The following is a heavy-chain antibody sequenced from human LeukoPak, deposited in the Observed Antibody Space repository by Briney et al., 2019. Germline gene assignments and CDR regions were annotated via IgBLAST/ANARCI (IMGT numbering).Heavy chain of an antibody. J-gene: IGHJ4*02. CDR1: GFTSSDYY. CDR3: ARPAYCGNNCYYFPDY. CDR2: IGADGTG. V-gene: IGHV3-11*04. Sequence: PGGSLRLPCAASGFTSSDYYMSWIRQAPGKGLEWLSHIGADGTGYYTDSVKGRATISRDNAKNSLYLQMNSLRAEDTAVYYCARPAYCGNNCYYFPDYWGQGTLVTVSS. D-gene: IGHD2-21*02.